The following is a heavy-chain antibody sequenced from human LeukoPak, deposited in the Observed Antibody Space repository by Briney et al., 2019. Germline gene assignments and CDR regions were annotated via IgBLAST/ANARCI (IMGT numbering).Heavy chain of an antibody. V-gene: IGHV3-48*03. Sequence: GGSLRLSCAASGFTFSSYEMNWVRQAPGKGLEWVSYISSSGSTIFYTDSVKGRFTISRDNAKNSLYLQMNSLRAEDTALYYCTTESFHYWGQGSLVAVSS. CDR3: TTESFHY. D-gene: IGHD3-10*01. CDR1: GFTFSSYE. J-gene: IGHJ4*02. CDR2: ISSSGSTI.